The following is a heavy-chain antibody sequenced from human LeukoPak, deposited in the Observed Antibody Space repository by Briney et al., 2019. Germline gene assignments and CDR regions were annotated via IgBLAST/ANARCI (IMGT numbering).Heavy chain of an antibody. CDR1: GFTLSDYW. V-gene: IGHV3-74*01. J-gene: IGHJ4*02. CDR3: ARDKHYYDSSNYV. Sequence: GGSLRLSCAASGFTLSDYWMNWVRQVPGKGPVWVSHISPDGRNIAYADSVRGRFTISRDNAKNSLYLQMNSLRAEDTALYYCARDKHYYDSSNYVWGQGTLVTVSS. D-gene: IGHD3-22*01. CDR2: ISPDGRNI.